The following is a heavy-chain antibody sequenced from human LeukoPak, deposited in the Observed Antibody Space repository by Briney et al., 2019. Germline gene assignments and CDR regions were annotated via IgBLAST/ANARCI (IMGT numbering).Heavy chain of an antibody. CDR1: GISFSTSG. D-gene: IGHD5-24*01. J-gene: IGHJ4*02. Sequence: PGGSLRLSCATSGISFSTSGFSWVRQTPGGLEWVSGISGGDGRTYYGDSVRGRFTITRDNSKKTVDLQMNSLRAEDTAVYYCAWEWLQPFDSWGQGTLVTVSS. V-gene: IGHV3-23*01. CDR2: ISGGDGRT. CDR3: AWEWLQPFDS.